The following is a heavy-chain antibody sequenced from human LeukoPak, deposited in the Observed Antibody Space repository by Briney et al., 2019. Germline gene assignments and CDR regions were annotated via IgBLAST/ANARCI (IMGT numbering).Heavy chain of an antibody. CDR2: TYYRSKWYN. CDR3: ARSWFGEYGGGAFDI. D-gene: IGHD3-10*01. V-gene: IGHV6-1*01. Sequence: SQTLSLTCAISGDSVSRNTAGWNWIRQSPSRGLEWLGRTYYRSKWYNDYAVSVKSRITINPGTSKNQFSLQLNSVTAADSAVFYCARSWFGEYGGGAFDIWGQGTMVTVSS. J-gene: IGHJ3*02. CDR1: GDSVSRNTAG.